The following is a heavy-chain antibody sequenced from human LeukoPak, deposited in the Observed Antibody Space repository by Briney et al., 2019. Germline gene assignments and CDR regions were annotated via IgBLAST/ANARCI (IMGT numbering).Heavy chain of an antibody. CDR2: IKGDGSEK. CDR3: ATVAPQHDY. V-gene: IGHV3-7*03. Sequence: QRGGSLRLSCAASGFTFSRFWMSWVRQAPGKGLEWVATIKGDGSEKYYVSSVRGRFTVSRDNAWDSLYLQMNSLRAEDTAVYYCATVAPQHDYWGQGTVVTVSS. CDR1: GFTFSRFW. J-gene: IGHJ4*02.